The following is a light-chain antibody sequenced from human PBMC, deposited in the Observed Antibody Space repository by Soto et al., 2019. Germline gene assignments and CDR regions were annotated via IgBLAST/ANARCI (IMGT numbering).Light chain of an antibody. CDR1: QSVSATY. J-gene: IGKJ2*01. CDR2: GAS. CDR3: QQYVSSPMYT. Sequence: EIVLTQSPGTLSLSPGERATLSCRASQSVSATYLAWYQQKPGQAPRLIIYGASNRATGIPDRCTGSGSGTDYTLSTSRLEHADYAVYFCQQYVSSPMYTFGQGTKLEIK. V-gene: IGKV3-20*01.